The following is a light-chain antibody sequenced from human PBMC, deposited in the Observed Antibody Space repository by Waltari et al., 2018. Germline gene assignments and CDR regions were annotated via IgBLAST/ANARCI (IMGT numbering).Light chain of an antibody. CDR1: QSISDW. CDR2: KAF. Sequence: IQMTQSPSTLSASVGGRITITCRASQSISDWLTWYQQKPGKAPKVLIYKAFTLESGVPSRFSGSGFGTEFTLTISSLQPDDFATYYCQQYNTFSVTFGGGTKVEIK. J-gene: IGKJ4*01. V-gene: IGKV1-5*03. CDR3: QQYNTFSVT.